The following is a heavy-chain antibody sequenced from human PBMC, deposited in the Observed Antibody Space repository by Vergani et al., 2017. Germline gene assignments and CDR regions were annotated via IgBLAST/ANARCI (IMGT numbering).Heavy chain of an antibody. CDR2: ISYDGSNK. CDR1: GFTFSSYG. J-gene: IGHJ6*02. CDR3: AKDSAVSDYVEQGGPQNGMDV. Sequence: QVQLVESGGGVVQPGRSLRLSCAASGFTFSSYGMHWVRQAPGKGLEWVAVISYDGSNKYYADSVKGRFTISRDNSKNTLYLQMNSLRAEDTAVYYCAKDSAVSDYVEQGGPQNGMDVWGQGTTVTVSS. V-gene: IGHV3-30*18. D-gene: IGHD4-17*01.